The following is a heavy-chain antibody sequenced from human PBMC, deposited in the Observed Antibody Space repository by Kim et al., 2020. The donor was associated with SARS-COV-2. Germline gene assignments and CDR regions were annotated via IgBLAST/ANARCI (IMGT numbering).Heavy chain of an antibody. Sequence: GGSLRLSCAASGFTFSSYGMHWVRQAPGKGLEWVAVISYDGSNKYYADSVKGRFTISRDNSKNTLYLQMNSLRAEDTAVYYCAKDLRPPGEWPPGRDAFDIWGQGTMVTVSS. CDR2: ISYDGSNK. D-gene: IGHD3-10*01. CDR1: GFTFSSYG. CDR3: AKDLRPPGEWPPGRDAFDI. V-gene: IGHV3-30*18. J-gene: IGHJ3*02.